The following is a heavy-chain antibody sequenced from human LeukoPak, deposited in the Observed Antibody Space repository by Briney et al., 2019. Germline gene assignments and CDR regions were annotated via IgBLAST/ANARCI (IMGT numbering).Heavy chain of an antibody. CDR3: ARDHLSYYYYMDV. D-gene: IGHD3-16*02. Sequence: GGTLRLSCAASGFTFSSYGMSWVRQAPGKGLEWVSSISSSSSYIYYADSVKGRFTISRDNAKNSLYLQMNSLRAEDTAVYYCARDHLSYYYYMDVWGKGTTVTISS. CDR1: GFTFSSYG. V-gene: IGHV3-21*01. CDR2: ISSSSSYI. J-gene: IGHJ6*03.